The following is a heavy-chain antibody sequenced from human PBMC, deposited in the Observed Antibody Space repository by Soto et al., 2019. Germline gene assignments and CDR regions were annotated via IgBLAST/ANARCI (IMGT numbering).Heavy chain of an antibody. D-gene: IGHD4-17*01. V-gene: IGHV3-23*01. CDR2: ISGSGGST. Sequence: GGSLRLSCAASGFTFSSYAMSWVRQAPGKGLEWVSAISGSGGSTYYADSVKGRFTISRDNSKNTLYLQMNSLRAEDTAVYYCAKGISYGDPPPGYYYYGMDVWGQGTTVTVSS. CDR3: AKGISYGDPPPGYYYYGMDV. CDR1: GFTFSSYA. J-gene: IGHJ6*02.